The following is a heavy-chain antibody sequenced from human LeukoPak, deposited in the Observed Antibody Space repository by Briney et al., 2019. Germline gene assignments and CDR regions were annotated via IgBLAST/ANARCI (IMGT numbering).Heavy chain of an antibody. CDR1: GFTFDNYG. V-gene: IGHV3-20*04. J-gene: IGHJ4*02. D-gene: IGHD6-19*01. CDR3: AKTTLDIAVAGQYYFDY. Sequence: GGSLILSCAASGFTFDNYGMSWVRHATGKGLEWASGINWNGGSTVYAGSVKGRFSISRDNAKNSLYLQMNSMRAEDTGLYYCAKTTLDIAVAGQYYFDYWGQGTLVTVSS. CDR2: INWNGGST.